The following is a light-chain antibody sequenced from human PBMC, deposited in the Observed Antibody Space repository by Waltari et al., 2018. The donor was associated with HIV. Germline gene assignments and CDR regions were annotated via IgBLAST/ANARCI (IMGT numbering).Light chain of an antibody. CDR2: SNN. V-gene: IGLV1-44*01. J-gene: IGLJ2*01. CDR3: AAWDDSLNAVV. Sequence: QSVLTQPPSASGTPGPRVTLPCSGSSSNIGSNTVNWYQQLPGTAPKLLIYSNNQRPSGVPDRFSGSKSGTSASLAISGLQSEDEADYYCAAWDDSLNAVVFGGGTKLTVL. CDR1: SSNIGSNT.